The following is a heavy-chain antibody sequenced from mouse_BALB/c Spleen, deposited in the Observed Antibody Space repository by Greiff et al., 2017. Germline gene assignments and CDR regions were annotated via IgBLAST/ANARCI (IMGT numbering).Heavy chain of an antibody. Sequence: EVMLVESGGGLVQPKGSLKLSCAASGFTFNTYAMNWVRQAPGKGLEWVARIRSKSNNYATYYADSVKDRFTISRDDSQSMLYLQMNNLKTEDTAMYYCVRTGIRYWYFDVWGAGTTVTVSS. CDR1: GFTFNTYA. J-gene: IGHJ1*01. CDR3: VRTGIRYWYFDV. D-gene: IGHD3-1*01. V-gene: IGHV10-1*02. CDR2: IRSKSNNYAT.